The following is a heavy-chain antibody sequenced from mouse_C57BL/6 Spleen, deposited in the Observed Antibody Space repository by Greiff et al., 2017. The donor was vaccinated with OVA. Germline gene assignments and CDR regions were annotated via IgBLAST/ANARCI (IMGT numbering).Heavy chain of an antibody. Sequence: QVQLQQPGAELVMPGASVKLSCKASGYTFTSYWMHWVKQRPGQGLEWIGEIDPSDSYTNYNQKFMGKSTLTVDKSSSTAYMQLSSLTSEDSAVYYCARGHYGTAMDYWGQGTSVTVSS. CDR3: ARGHYGTAMDY. D-gene: IGHD1-1*01. CDR1: GYTFTSYW. J-gene: IGHJ4*01. V-gene: IGHV1-69*01. CDR2: IDPSDSYT.